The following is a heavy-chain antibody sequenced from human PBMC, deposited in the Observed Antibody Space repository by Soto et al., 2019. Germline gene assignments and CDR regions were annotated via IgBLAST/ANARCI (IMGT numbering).Heavy chain of an antibody. CDR2: ISGSGGST. J-gene: IGHJ4*02. CDR3: AKAATIYYDSSGYFDY. Sequence: GGSLRLSCAASGFTFSSYAMSWVRQAPGKGLEWVSAISGSGGSTYYADSVKGRFTISRDNSKNTLYLQMNSLRAEDTAVYYCAKAATIYYDSSGYFDYWAQGTLVTVAS. V-gene: IGHV3-23*01. D-gene: IGHD3-22*01. CDR1: GFTFSSYA.